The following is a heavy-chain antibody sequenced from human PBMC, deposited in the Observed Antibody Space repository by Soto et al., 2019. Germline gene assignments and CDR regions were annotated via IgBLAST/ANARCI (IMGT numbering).Heavy chain of an antibody. Sequence: SETLSLTCTVSGGSISSYYWSWIRQPPGKGLEWIGYIYYSGSTNYNPSLKSRVTISVDTSKNQFSLKLSSVTAADTAVYYCARGDPYYYDGSGYHNWFDPWGQGTRVTVS. D-gene: IGHD3-22*01. J-gene: IGHJ5*02. CDR3: ARGDPYYYDGSGYHNWFDP. CDR2: IYYSGST. V-gene: IGHV4-59*01. CDR1: GGSISSYY.